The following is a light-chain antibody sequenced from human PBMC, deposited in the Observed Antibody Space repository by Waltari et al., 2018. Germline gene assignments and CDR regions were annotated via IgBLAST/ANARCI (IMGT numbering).Light chain of an antibody. J-gene: IGLJ1*01. V-gene: IGLV1-40*01. Sequence: QSVLTQPPSVSGAPGQRVTTSCTASSSNIGAGNDVNWYQHLPGTAPKLLIYGNSNRPSGVPDRFFGSKSGTSASLAITGLQAEDEADYYCQSHDSSLSGFVFGTGTKVTVL. CDR2: GNS. CDR1: SSNIGAGND. CDR3: QSHDSSLSGFV.